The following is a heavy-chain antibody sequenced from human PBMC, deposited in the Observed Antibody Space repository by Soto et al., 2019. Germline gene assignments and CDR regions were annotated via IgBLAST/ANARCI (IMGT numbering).Heavy chain of an antibody. V-gene: IGHV3-33*01. CDR1: GFTFSSYG. CDR2: IWYDGSNK. D-gene: IGHD2-21*02. J-gene: IGHJ3*02. Sequence: QVQLVESGGGVVQPGRSLRLSCAASGFTFSSYGMHWVRQAPGKGLEWVAVIWYDGSNKYYADSVKGRFTISRDNSKNTLYLQMNSLRAEDTAVYYCARVDNCCGDCPKLNAFDIWGQGTMVTVSS. CDR3: ARVDNCCGDCPKLNAFDI.